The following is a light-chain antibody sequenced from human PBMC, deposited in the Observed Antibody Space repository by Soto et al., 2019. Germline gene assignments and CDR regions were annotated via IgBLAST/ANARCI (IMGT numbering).Light chain of an antibody. CDR1: ESVSIS. Sequence: EIVLTQSPATLSVSPGEGATLSCRASESVSISLAWYQHKPGQPPRLLIHGASTRASGVPPRFSGSGSGTDFILTISSLQSEDYAVYFCQQYHVWPTWTFGQGTKVEI. CDR3: QQYHVWPTWT. V-gene: IGKV3D-15*01. J-gene: IGKJ1*01. CDR2: GAS.